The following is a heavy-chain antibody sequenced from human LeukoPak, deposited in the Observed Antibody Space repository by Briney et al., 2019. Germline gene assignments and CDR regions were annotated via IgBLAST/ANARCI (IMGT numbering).Heavy chain of an antibody. D-gene: IGHD3-22*01. V-gene: IGHV3-9*01. J-gene: IGHJ4*02. Sequence: QPGGSLRLSCAASGFTFSTYSMNWVRQAPGKGLEWVSGISWNSGSIGYADSVKGRFTISRDNAKNSLYLQMNSLRAEDTALYYCATLSGYYYPFDYWGQGTLVTVSS. CDR2: ISWNSGSI. CDR1: GFTFSTYS. CDR3: ATLSGYYYPFDY.